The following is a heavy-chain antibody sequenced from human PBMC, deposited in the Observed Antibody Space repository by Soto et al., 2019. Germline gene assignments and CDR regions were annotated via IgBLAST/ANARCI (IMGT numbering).Heavy chain of an antibody. V-gene: IGHV3-9*01. J-gene: IGHJ6*03. CDR1: GFTFDDYA. D-gene: IGHD6-13*01. CDR3: AKDQIAAADPYYYYYYMDV. Sequence: GGSLRLSCAASGFTFDDYAMHWVRQAPGKGLEWVSGISWNSGSIGYADSVKGRFTISRDNAKNSLYLQMNSLRAEDTALYYCAKDQIAAADPYYYYYYMDVWGKGTTVTVSS. CDR2: ISWNSGSI.